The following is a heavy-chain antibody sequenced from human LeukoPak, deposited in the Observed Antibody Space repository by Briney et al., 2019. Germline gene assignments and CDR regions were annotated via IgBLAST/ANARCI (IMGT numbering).Heavy chain of an antibody. J-gene: IGHJ4*02. V-gene: IGHV3-21*06. CDR1: GFTFSFYS. CDR3: ASGRRLIAAAGIFH. CDR2: ISSSGSYI. Sequence: GGSLRLSCVASGFTFSFYSRSWVRQAPGKGLEWVSSISSSGSYIYYADSVRGRFTISRDNSKNSLYLQLDSLRAEDTAMSYCASGRRLIAAAGIFHWGQGTLVTVSS. D-gene: IGHD6-13*01.